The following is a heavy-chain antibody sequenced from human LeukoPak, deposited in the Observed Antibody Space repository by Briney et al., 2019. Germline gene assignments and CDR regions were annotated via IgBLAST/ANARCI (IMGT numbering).Heavy chain of an antibody. CDR2: ISSSSSYI. V-gene: IGHV3-21*01. CDR3: ARDEMVEMATTV. Sequence: GGSLRLSCAASGFTFSSYSMNWVRQAPGKGLEWVSSISSSSSYIYHADSVKGRFTISRDNAKNSLYLQMNSLRAEDTAVYYCARDEMVEMATTVWGQGTLVTLSS. CDR1: GFTFSSYS. D-gene: IGHD5-24*01. J-gene: IGHJ4*02.